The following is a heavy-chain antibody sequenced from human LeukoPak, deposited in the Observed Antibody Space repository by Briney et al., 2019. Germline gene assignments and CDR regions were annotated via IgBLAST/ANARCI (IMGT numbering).Heavy chain of an antibody. CDR1: GFTFSSYE. V-gene: IGHV3-48*03. J-gene: IGHJ4*02. Sequence: GGSLRLSCAASGFTFSSYEMNWVRQAPGKGLEWVSYISSSGSTIYYADSVKGRFTISRDDGKNTLYLHMNSLRDDDTAVYYCARDSGTTVGYFDYWGQGTLVIVSS. CDR2: ISSSGSTI. D-gene: IGHD4-23*01. CDR3: ARDSGTTVGYFDY.